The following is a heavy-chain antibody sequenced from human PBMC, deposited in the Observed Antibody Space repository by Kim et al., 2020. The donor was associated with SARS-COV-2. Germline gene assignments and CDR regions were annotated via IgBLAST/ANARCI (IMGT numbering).Heavy chain of an antibody. CDR3: ARDGGGSTWMDY. CDR2: ISSRGGTI. D-gene: IGHD6-13*01. J-gene: IGHJ4*02. V-gene: IGHV3-11*04. CDR1: GFTFSDYY. Sequence: GGSLRLSCAASGFTFSDYYMSWIRQAPGKGLEWVSDISSRGGTIDYADSVKGRFTISRDNGKNSLYLQMNSLRAEDTAMYYCARDGGGSTWMDYWGQGTLVTVSS.